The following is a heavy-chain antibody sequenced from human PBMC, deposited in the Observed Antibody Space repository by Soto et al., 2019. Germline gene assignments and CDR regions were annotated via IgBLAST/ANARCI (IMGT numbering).Heavy chain of an antibody. J-gene: IGHJ6*02. CDR3: ARDPLYSVXXXXXYYYGMDV. CDR2: IGYDGSNK. D-gene: IGHD3-16*01. CDR1: GFTFSSYG. Sequence: QVQLVESGGGVVQPGRSLRLSCAASGFTFSSYGMHWVRQAPGKGLEWVAVIGYDGSNKQYADSVKGRFTISRDNSKDTLYVQMNSLRAEDTALYYCARDPLYSVXXXXXYYYGMDVWGQGTTVTVSS. V-gene: IGHV3-33*01.